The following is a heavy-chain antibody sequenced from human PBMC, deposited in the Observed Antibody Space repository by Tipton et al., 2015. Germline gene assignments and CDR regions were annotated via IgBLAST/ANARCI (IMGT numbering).Heavy chain of an antibody. CDR1: GFTFDDYA. V-gene: IGHV3-9*01. J-gene: IGHJ2*01. CDR3: AKDGSSGYCSSTSCGNWYFDL. D-gene: IGHD2-2*01. CDR2: ISWNSGSI. Sequence: PLRLSCAASGFTFDDYAMHWVRQAPGKGLEWVSGISWNSGSIDYADSVKGRFTISRDNAKNSLYLQMNSLRAEDTALYYCAKDGSSGYCSSTSCGNWYFDLWGRGTLVTVSS.